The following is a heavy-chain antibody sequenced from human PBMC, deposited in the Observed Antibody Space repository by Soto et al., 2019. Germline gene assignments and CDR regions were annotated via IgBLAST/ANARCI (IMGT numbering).Heavy chain of an antibody. V-gene: IGHV4-30-2*01. D-gene: IGHD3-22*01. J-gene: IGHJ4*02. CDR2: IYHSGST. Sequence: SETLSLTCAVSGGSISSGGYSWSWIRQPPGKGLEWIGYIYHSGSTYYNPSLKSRVTISVDRSKNQFSLKLSSVTAADTAVYYCARALSSYYDSSGYSTFGYWGQGTLVTVSS. CDR3: ARALSSYYDSSGYSTFGY. CDR1: GGSISSGGYS.